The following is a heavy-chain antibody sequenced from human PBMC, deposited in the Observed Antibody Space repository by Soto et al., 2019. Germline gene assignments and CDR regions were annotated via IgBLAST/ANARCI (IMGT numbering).Heavy chain of an antibody. J-gene: IGHJ5*02. D-gene: IGHD3-10*02. CDR3: ARHRGCSGSYYLYNWFDP. CDR1: GGSFSGYY. V-gene: IGHV4-34*01. CDR2: INHSGSI. Sequence: PSETLSLTCAVYGGSFSGYYWSWIRQPPGKGLEWIGEINHSGSINYNPSLKSRVTISVDTSKNQFSLKLSSVTAADTAVYYCARHRGCSGSYYLYNWFDPWGQGTLVPVSS.